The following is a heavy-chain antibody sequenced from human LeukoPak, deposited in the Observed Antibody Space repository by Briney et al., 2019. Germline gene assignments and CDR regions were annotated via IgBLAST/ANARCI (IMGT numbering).Heavy chain of an antibody. CDR1: GGSISSSNYY. CDR2: IYYGGNT. CDR3: ARHPSCTTITHCSFDF. V-gene: IGHV4-39*01. Sequence: SETLSLTCTVSGGSISSSNYYWGWIRQPPGKGLEWIGSIYYGGNTNYNPSLKSRVTLSVDTSKNQFSLKVGSVTAADTAVYYCARHPSCTTITHCSFDFWGRGTLVTVSS. D-gene: IGHD4-11*01. J-gene: IGHJ4*02.